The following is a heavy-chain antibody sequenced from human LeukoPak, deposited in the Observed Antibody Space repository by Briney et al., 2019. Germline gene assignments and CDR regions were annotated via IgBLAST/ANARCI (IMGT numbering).Heavy chain of an antibody. CDR3: ARVRTRGLMDDAFDI. J-gene: IGHJ3*02. V-gene: IGHV1-2*02. D-gene: IGHD3-10*01. CDR1: RFTFISSG. CDR2: INPNSGGT. Sequence: ASVKVSCKASRFTFISSGMQWVRQAPGQGLEWMGWINPNSGGTNYAQKFQGRVTMTRDTSISTAYMELSRLKSDDTAVYYCARVRTRGLMDDAFDIWGQGTMVTVSS.